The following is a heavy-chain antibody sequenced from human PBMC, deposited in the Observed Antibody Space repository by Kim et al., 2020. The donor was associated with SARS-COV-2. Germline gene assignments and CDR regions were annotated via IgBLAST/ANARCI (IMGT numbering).Heavy chain of an antibody. Sequence: GGSLRLSCVASGFTLSSYEVNWVRLAPGKGLEWVSYISHSGSTTAYADSVRGRFTISRDNAKDSLYLQLNSLRVEDTAVYYCARSRLIQGGSTRYSGLDVWGQGPAVTVSS. CDR1: GFTLSSYE. D-gene: IGHD3-16*01. CDR3: ARSRLIQGGSTRYSGLDV. V-gene: IGHV3-48*03. CDR2: ISHSGSTT. J-gene: IGHJ6*02.